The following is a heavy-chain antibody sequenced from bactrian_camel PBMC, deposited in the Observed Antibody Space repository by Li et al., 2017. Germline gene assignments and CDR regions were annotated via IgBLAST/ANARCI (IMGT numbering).Heavy chain of an antibody. CDR2: ISRDGSVT. V-gene: IGHV3S6*01. Sequence: VQLVESGGGLVQPGGSLRLSCAANGFTFSSFYIYWVRQAPGKGLEWVSTISRDGSVTYYADSVKGRFTISRDSAANTLYLQMNSLKSEDTALYYCVTGLTRYMYWGQGTQVTVS. CDR3: VTGLTRYMY. J-gene: IGHJ4*01. CDR1: GFTFSSFY. D-gene: IGHD2*01.